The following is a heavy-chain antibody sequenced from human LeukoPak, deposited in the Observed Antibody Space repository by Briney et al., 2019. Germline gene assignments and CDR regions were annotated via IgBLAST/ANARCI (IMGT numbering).Heavy chain of an antibody. Sequence: GASVKVSCKTSGYTFTDLYIHWVRQAPGQGLEWMGRVNPNSGGTDYAQKFQGRVTMTRDTSIGTAYMELNRLRSDDTAVYFCARGEVAPAAISYYYYGVAVWGQGTTVTVSS. J-gene: IGHJ6*02. CDR3: ARGEVAPAAISYYYYGVAV. V-gene: IGHV1-2*06. D-gene: IGHD2-2*02. CDR1: GYTFTDLY. CDR2: VNPNSGGT.